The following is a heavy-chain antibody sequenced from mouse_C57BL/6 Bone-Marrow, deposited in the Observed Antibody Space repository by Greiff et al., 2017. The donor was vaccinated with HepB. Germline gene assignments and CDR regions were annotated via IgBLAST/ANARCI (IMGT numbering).Heavy chain of an antibody. CDR3: ARHDYYGSSSVV. Sequence: EVMLVESGGGLVKPGGSLKLSCAASGFTFSSYTMSWVRQTPEKRLEWVATISGGGGNTYYPDSVKGRFTISRDNAKNTLYLQMSSLRSEDTALYYCARHDYYGSSSVVWGTGTTVTVSS. CDR2: ISGGGGNT. CDR1: GFTFSSYT. J-gene: IGHJ1*03. V-gene: IGHV5-9*01. D-gene: IGHD1-1*01.